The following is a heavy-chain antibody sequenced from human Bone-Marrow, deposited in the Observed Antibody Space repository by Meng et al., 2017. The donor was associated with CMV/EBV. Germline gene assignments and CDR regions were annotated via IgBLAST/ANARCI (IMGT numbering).Heavy chain of an antibody. V-gene: IGHV1-2*02. CDR2: INPNSGGT. CDR1: GYTFTGYY. D-gene: IGHD1-26*01. CDR3: ATDPIMGATQGYYGMDV. Sequence: ASVKVSCKASGYTFTGYYMHWVRQAPGQGLEWMGWINPNSGGTNYAQKFQGRVTMTRDTSISTAYMELSRLRSDDTAVYYCATDPIMGATQGYYGMDVWGQGTTVTVSS. J-gene: IGHJ6*02.